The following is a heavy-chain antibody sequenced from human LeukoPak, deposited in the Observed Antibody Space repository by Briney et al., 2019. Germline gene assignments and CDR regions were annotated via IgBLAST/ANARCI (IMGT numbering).Heavy chain of an antibody. CDR1: GFTFSSYA. CDR3: AKRGSPYYYDSSGYYRGSDFDY. V-gene: IGHV3-23*01. D-gene: IGHD3-22*01. CDR2: ISGSGGST. J-gene: IGHJ4*02. Sequence: RPGGSLRLSCAASGFTFSSYAMSWVRQAPGKGLEWVSAISGSGGSTYYADSVKGRFTISRDNSKNTLYLQMNSLRAEDTAVYYCAKRGSPYYYDSSGYYRGSDFDYWGQGTLVTVSS.